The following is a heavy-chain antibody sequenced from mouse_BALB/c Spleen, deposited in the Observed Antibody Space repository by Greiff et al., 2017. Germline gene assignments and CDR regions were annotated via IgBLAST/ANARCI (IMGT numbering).Heavy chain of an antibody. Sequence: EVKLVESGGGLVQPGGSLKLSCAASGFTFSSYGMSWVRQTPDKRLELVATINSNGGSTYYPDSVKGRFTISRDNAKNTLYLQMSSLKSEDTAMYYCARDTMITGWYFDVWGAGTTVTVSS. CDR3: ARDTMITGWYFDV. J-gene: IGHJ1*01. CDR2: INSNGGST. CDR1: GFTFSSYG. V-gene: IGHV5-6-3*01. D-gene: IGHD2-4*01.